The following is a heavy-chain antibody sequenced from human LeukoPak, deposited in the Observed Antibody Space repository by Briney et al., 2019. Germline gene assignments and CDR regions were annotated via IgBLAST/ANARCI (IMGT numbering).Heavy chain of an antibody. V-gene: IGHV4-39*01. Sequence: SETLSLTCTVSGGSISSNSYYWGWIRHPPGKGLEWIGTIYYSGSTYYNPSLKSRVTIPVDTSKNQFSLKLSSVTAADTAVYYCARQTGSGLFILPGGQGTLVTVSS. CDR1: GGSISSNSYY. CDR3: ARQTGSGLFILP. J-gene: IGHJ4*02. D-gene: IGHD3/OR15-3a*01. CDR2: IYYSGST.